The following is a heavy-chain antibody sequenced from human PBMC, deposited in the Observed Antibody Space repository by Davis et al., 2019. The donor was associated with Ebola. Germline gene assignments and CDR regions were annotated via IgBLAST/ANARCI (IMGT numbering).Heavy chain of an antibody. CDR3: AKYVAMVTRAFDY. V-gene: IGHV3-7*03. Sequence: PGGSLRLSCAASGFTFSSYWMSWVRQAPGKGLEWVANIKQDGSEKYYADSVKGRFTISRDNSKNTLYLQMNSLRAEDTAVYYCAKYVAMVTRAFDYWGQGTLVTVSS. D-gene: IGHD5-18*01. J-gene: IGHJ4*02. CDR2: IKQDGSEK. CDR1: GFTFSSYW.